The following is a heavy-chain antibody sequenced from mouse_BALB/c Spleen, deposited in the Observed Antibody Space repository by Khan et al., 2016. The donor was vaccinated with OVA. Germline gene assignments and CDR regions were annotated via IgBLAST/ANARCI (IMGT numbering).Heavy chain of an antibody. CDR2: INPSSGYT. V-gene: IGHV1-4*01. D-gene: IGHD3-1*01. Sequence: QVQLQQPGAELVKPGASVKMSCKASGYTFTSYTMHWVKQRPGQGLEWIGYINPSSGYTKYNQKFKDKATLTADKSSSTAYMQLSSLTSDDSAVYYCARKSTRASYWGQGTTLTVSS. J-gene: IGHJ2*01. CDR1: GYTFTSYT. CDR3: ARKSTRASY.